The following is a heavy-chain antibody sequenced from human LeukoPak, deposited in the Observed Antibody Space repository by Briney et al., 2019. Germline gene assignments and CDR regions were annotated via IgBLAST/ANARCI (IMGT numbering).Heavy chain of an antibody. CDR1: GGTFSSYA. J-gene: IGHJ6*02. CDR3: AGGQDFYYYYGMDV. V-gene: IGHV1-69*04. CDR2: IIPILGIA. Sequence: SVTVSCKASGGTFSSYAISWVRQSPGQGLEWMGRIIPILGIANYAQKFQGRVTITADKSTGTAYMELSSLRSEDTAVYYCAGGQDFYYYYGMDVWGQGTTVTVSS.